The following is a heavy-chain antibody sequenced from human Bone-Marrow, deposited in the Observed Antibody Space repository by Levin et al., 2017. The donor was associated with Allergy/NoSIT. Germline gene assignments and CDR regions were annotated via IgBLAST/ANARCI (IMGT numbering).Heavy chain of an antibody. CDR2: ISWNSGSI. J-gene: IGHJ1*01. CDR1: GFTFDDYA. D-gene: IGHD6-13*01. V-gene: IGHV3-9*01. Sequence: SLKISCAASGFTFDDYAMHWVRQAPGKGLEWVSGISWNSGSIGYADSVKGRFTISRDNAKNSLYLQMNSLRAEDTALYYCAKDRRAGSSSWKTEYFQHWGQGTLVTVSS. CDR3: AKDRRAGSSSWKTEYFQH.